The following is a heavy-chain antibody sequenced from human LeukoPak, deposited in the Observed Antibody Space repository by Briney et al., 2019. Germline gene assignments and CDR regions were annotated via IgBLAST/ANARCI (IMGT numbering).Heavy chain of an antibody. CDR2: ISYDGSNK. Sequence: PGRSLRLSCAASGFTFSNFAMHWVRQGPGTGLEWVAVISYDGSNKYYADSVKGRFTISRDNSEHTLYLQMNSLRAEDTAIYYCARVTPGGAMLRGLIGNWFDPWGQGTLVTISS. CDR1: GFTFSNFA. D-gene: IGHD3-10*01. CDR3: ARVTPGGAMLRGLIGNWFDP. V-gene: IGHV3-30-3*01. J-gene: IGHJ5*02.